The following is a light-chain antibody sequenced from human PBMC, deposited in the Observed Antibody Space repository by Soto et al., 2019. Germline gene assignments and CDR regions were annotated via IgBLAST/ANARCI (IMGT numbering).Light chain of an antibody. CDR3: AAWDDSLNGPHVV. V-gene: IGLV1-40*01. CDR1: SSNIGAGHD. CDR2: GNG. J-gene: IGLJ2*01. Sequence: QSVLTQPPSVSGAPGQRVTISFTGSSSNIGAGHDVHWYQHLPGTAPKLLIYGNGNRPSGVPDRFSGSKSGTSASLAITGLQAEDEADYYCAAWDDSLNGPHVVFGGGTKVTVL.